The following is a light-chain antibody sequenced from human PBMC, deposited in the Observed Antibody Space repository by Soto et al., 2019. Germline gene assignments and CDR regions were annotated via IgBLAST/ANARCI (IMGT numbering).Light chain of an antibody. CDR2: NNN. J-gene: IGLJ2*01. Sequence: QSVLTQPPSASGTPGQRVTISCSGSRSNIGSDCVKWYQQVPGTAPKLVIYNNNQRPSGVPDRFSGSKSGTAASLAISGLRSEDEADYYCAAWDDSLTGVVFGGGTKLTVL. CDR1: RSNIGSDC. V-gene: IGLV1-47*01. CDR3: AAWDDSLTGVV.